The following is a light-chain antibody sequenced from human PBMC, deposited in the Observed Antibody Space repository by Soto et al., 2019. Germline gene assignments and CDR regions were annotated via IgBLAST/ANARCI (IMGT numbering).Light chain of an antibody. V-gene: IGKV3-11*01. CDR3: QQRSNWRLT. J-gene: IGKJ4*01. Sequence: EIVLTQSPATLSLSPGERATLSCRASQSVSSYLVWYQQKPGQAPRLLIYDASNRATGIPARFSGSGSGTDFTLTISSLEPEDFAFYYCQQRSNWRLTFGGGTKVEI. CDR2: DAS. CDR1: QSVSSY.